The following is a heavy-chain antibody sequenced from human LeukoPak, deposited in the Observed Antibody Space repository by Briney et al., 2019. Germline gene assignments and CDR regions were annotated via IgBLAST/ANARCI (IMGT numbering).Heavy chain of an antibody. J-gene: IGHJ4*02. CDR3: ARENGTTVVTPYDY. D-gene: IGHD4-23*01. V-gene: IGHV4-39*07. Sequence: SETLSLTCIVSGGSISSSIYYWAWVRQPPGKGLEWIGTVFYNGATQYSPSLRSRVTISIDTSTNQFSLKLSSVTAADTAVYYCARENGTTVVTPYDYWGQGTLVTVSS. CDR1: GGSISSSIYY. CDR2: VFYNGAT.